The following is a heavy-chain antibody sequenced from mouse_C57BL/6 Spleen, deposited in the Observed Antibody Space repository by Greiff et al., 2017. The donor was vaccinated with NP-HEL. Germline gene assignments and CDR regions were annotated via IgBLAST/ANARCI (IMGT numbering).Heavy chain of an antibody. V-gene: IGHV1-26*01. CDR3: ASPPDGYLSWFAY. Sequence: EVQLQQSGPELVKPGASVKISCKASGYTFTDYYMNWVKQSHGKSLEWIGDINPNNGGTSYNQKFKGKATLTVDKSSSTAYMELRSLTSEDSAVYYCASPPDGYLSWFAYWGQGTLVTVSA. D-gene: IGHD2-3*01. CDR1: GYTFTDYY. CDR2: INPNNGGT. J-gene: IGHJ3*01.